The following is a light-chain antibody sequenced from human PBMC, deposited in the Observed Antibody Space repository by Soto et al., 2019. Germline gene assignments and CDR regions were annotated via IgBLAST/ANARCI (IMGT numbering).Light chain of an antibody. CDR1: SSDVGGYNY. J-gene: IGLJ1*01. CDR3: CSYAGSYTSYV. V-gene: IGLV2-11*01. Sequence: QSALTQPRSVSGSPGQSVTISCTGTSSDVGGYNYVSWYQQHPGKAPKLIIFGVSKRPSGVPDRFSGSKSGNTASLTISGLQAEDEADYYCCSYAGSYTSYVFGTGTKLTVL. CDR2: GVS.